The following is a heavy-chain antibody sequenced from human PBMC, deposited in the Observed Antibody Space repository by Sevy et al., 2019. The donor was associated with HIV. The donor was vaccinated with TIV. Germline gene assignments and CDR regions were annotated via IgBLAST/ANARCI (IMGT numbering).Heavy chain of an antibody. D-gene: IGHD2-2*01. CDR1: GFTFSNYW. V-gene: IGHV3-7*03. J-gene: IGHJ6*02. CDR3: ARDCSSTSCLWGMDV. CDR2: IKRDGSEK. Sequence: GGSLRLSCAASGFTFSNYWMSWVRQAPGKGLEWVANIKRDGSEKYYVASEKGRFTISRDNAKNSLYLQMNSLRAEDTAVYYCARDCSSTSCLWGMDVWGQGTTVTVSS.